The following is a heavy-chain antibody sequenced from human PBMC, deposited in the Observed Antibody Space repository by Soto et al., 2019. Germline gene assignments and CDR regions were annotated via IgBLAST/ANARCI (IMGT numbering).Heavy chain of an antibody. CDR2: IYSGGST. V-gene: IGHV3-53*01. J-gene: IGHJ4*02. Sequence: GGSLRLSCAASGFTVSSNYMSWVRQAPGKGLEWVSVIYSGGSTYYADSVKGRFTISRDNSKNTLYLQMNSLRAEDTAVYYCARASPYYDYVWGSYNFSGQGTLVTVSS. CDR1: GFTVSSNY. D-gene: IGHD3-16*01. CDR3: ARASPYYDYVWGSYNF.